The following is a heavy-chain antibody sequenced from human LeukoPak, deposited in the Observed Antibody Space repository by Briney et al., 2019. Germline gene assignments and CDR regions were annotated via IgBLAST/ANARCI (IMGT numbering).Heavy chain of an antibody. CDR3: ARDLTVTSTCWFDR. J-gene: IGHJ5*02. CDR2: ITGRSTYI. Sequence: PGGSLRLSCAVSGFTFSSYTMNWVRQAPGKGLEWVSSITGRSTYIYYADSVKGRFNISRDNAKNSLYLQMNSLRAEDTAVYYCARDLTVTSTCWFDRWGQGTLVTVSS. CDR1: GFTFSSYT. D-gene: IGHD4-11*01. V-gene: IGHV3-21*01.